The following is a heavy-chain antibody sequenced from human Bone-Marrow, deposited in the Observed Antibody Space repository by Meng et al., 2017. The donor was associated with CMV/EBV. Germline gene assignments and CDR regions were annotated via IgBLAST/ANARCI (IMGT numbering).Heavy chain of an antibody. V-gene: IGHV3-30*04. CDR2: ISYDGNNK. CDR1: GFPFSSYA. J-gene: IGHJ6*02. D-gene: IGHD2-2*01. CDR3: ARDEEYQTFSYYYGMDV. Sequence: LSLTCAASGFPFSSYAMHWVRQAPGKGLEWVAVISYDGNNKYYAESVRGRFTISRDNSKNTLHLQMNSLRAEDTAVYYCARDEEYQTFSYYYGMDVWGQGTMVTVSS.